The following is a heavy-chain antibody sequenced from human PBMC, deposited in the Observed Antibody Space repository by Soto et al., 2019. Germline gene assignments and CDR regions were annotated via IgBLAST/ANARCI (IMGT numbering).Heavy chain of an antibody. J-gene: IGHJ5*02. CDR3: ARHGKPPFLRYCDWHRGWFDP. Sequence: SETLSLTCTVSGGSISSSSYYWGWIRPPPGKGRGWIGSIYYSGSTYYNPSLKSRVTIPVDTSKNQFSLKLSSVTAADTAVYYCARHGKPPFLRYCDWHRGWFDPWGQGTLVTVSS. V-gene: IGHV4-39*01. CDR1: GGSISSSSYY. D-gene: IGHD3-9*01. CDR2: IYYSGST.